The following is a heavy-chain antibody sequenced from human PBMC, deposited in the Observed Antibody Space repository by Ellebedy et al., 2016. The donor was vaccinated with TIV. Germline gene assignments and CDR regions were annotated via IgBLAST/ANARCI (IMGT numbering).Heavy chain of an antibody. D-gene: IGHD1-26*01. V-gene: IGHV3-11*06. CDR1: DFTFSDYY. CDR3: AREGYSGGYRYFFDY. CDR2: ISDSGTYT. J-gene: IGHJ4*02. Sequence: GESLKISCAASDFTFSDYYLNWIRQAPGKGLEWVSYISDSGTYTNYADSVKGRFSISRDNAKNSLYLQMNSLRAEDTAVYYCAREGYSGGYRYFFDYWGQGTLVTVSS.